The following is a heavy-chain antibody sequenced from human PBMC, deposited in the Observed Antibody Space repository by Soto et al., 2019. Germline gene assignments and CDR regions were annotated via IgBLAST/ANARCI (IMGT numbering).Heavy chain of an antibody. CDR2: ISSSSSYI. Sequence: GGSLRLSCAASGFTFSSYSMNWVRQAPGKGLEWVSSISSSSSYIYYADSVKGRFTISRDNAKNSLYLQMNSLRAEDTAVYYCARGLAAAGPYYFDYWGQGTLVTVSS. CDR3: ARGLAAAGPYYFDY. CDR1: GFTFSSYS. V-gene: IGHV3-21*01. D-gene: IGHD6-13*01. J-gene: IGHJ4*02.